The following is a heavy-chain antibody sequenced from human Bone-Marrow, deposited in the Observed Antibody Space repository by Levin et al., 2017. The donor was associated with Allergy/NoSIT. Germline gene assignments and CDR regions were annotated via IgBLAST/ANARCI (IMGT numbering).Heavy chain of an antibody. CDR1: GGSIRSGDYY. J-gene: IGHJ4*02. Sequence: SQTLSLTCTVSGGSIRSGDYYWSWIRQPPGQGPEWIGYIYYSGSTYYNPSFRSRVTISVDTSKNQFSLKVNSVTAADTAMYYCARGELLRGEGDYWGQGTLVTVSS. CDR3: ARGELLRGEGDY. V-gene: IGHV4-30-4*01. CDR2: IYYSGST. D-gene: IGHD1-26*01.